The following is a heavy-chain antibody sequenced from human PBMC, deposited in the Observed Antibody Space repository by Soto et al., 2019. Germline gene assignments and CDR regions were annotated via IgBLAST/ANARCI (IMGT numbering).Heavy chain of an antibody. CDR1: GGSISSYY. Sequence: PSETLSLTCTVSGGSISSYYWSWIRQPPGKGLEWIGYIYYSGSTNYNPSLKSRVTISVDTSKNQFSLKLSSVTAADTAVYYCARVGGGSYRDYWGQGTLVTVSS. J-gene: IGHJ4*02. CDR2: IYYSGST. V-gene: IGHV4-59*01. D-gene: IGHD1-26*01. CDR3: ARVGGGSYRDY.